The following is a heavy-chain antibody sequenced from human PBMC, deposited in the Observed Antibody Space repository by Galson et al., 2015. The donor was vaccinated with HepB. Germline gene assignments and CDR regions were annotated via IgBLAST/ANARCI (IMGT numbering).Heavy chain of an antibody. CDR3: ARHHYRRVGGGGPSSWLDY. Sequence: QSGAEVKKPGESLKISCKGSGYSFTSYWVGWVRQMPGKGLEWMGIIYPGDSDTRYSPSFQGQVTISADKSISTAYLQWSSLKASDTAMYYCARHHYRRVGGGGPSSWLDYWGQGTLVTVSS. J-gene: IGHJ4*02. D-gene: IGHD6-13*01. CDR1: GYSFTSYW. CDR2: IYPGDSDT. V-gene: IGHV5-51*01.